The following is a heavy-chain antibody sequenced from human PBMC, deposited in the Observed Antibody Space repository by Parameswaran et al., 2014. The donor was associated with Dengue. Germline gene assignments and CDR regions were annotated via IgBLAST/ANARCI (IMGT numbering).Heavy chain of an antibody. Sequence: KWIRQPQEGAGWVSYISSSGSTIYYADSVKGRFTISRDNAKNSLYLQMNSLRAEDTAVYYCARFFTLEDIYCSGGSCIGYFDYW. V-gene: IGHV3-48*03. D-gene: IGHD2-15*01. CDR3: ARFFTLEDIYCSGGSCIGYFDY. J-gene: IGHJ4*01. CDR2: ISSSGSTI.